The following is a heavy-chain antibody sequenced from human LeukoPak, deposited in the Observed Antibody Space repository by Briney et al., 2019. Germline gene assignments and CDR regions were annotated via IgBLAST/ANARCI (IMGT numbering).Heavy chain of an antibody. CDR3: TTDFCWFGKVSDN. J-gene: IGHJ4*02. CDR2: INSQTEGGTT. Sequence: GGSLRLSCAASGFTFSKDGMDWVRQAPGKGLEWVGRINSQTEGGTTAYAAPGQGRFTITRDDAENMVYLKIIRVKTEDTAVYECTTDFCWFGKVSDNWGQKTLGTVSS. CDR1: GFTFSKDG. V-gene: IGHV3-15*01. D-gene: IGHD3-10*01.